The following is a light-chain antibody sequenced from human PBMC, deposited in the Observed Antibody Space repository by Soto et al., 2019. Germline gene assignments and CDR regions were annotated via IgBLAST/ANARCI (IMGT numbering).Light chain of an antibody. CDR3: QQSNSSPPT. J-gene: IGKJ4*01. Sequence: IQLTQSPSSMSASVGDRVTITCRASRVISTWLAWYQQKPGKETKLLIYAASSLQAGVPSRFRGSGSGTDFTLTISSLQPEDFATYFCQQSNSSPPTFGGGTKVDI. V-gene: IGKV1-12*01. CDR1: RVISTW. CDR2: AAS.